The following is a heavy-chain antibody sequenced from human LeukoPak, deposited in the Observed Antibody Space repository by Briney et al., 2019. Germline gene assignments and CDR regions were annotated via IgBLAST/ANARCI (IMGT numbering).Heavy chain of an antibody. CDR3: AGFFYDNSNDAFDI. CDR1: GVTFGSYDFTFTSYA. D-gene: IGHD3-22*01. V-gene: IGHV1-69*01. Sequence: SVKVSCKASGVTFGSYDFTFTSYAISWVRQAPGQGLEWMGGIIPIYGRANYPQKFQGRVTITADESTRTVTMQLSSLRPEDTAVYYCAGFFYDNSNDAFDIWGQGTVVTV. J-gene: IGHJ3*02. CDR2: IIPIYGRA.